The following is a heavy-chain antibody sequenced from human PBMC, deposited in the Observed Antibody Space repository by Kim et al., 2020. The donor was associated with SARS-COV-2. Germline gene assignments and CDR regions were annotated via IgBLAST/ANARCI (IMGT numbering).Heavy chain of an antibody. Sequence: SETLSLTCTVSTDSFSAYYWSWIRQIPGKGLEWIGYIFYSGSTNYNPSLKSRATISWDTSRNQFSLALTSGTQADTAVYYCARSEGRARWQQFDYWGQG. CDR1: TDSFSAYY. CDR2: IFYSGST. J-gene: IGHJ4*02. D-gene: IGHD2-15*01. CDR3: ARSEGRARWQQFDY. V-gene: IGHV4-59*01.